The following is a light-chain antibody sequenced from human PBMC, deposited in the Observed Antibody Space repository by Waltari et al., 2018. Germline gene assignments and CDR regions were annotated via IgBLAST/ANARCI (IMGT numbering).Light chain of an antibody. CDR1: QRVSSN. CDR2: GAS. J-gene: IGKJ4*01. Sequence: EIVMPQSPATLSVSTGERATLPCRASQRVSSNLAWYQQKPGQAPRLLIYGASTRANGIPARFSGSGSGTEFTLTISSMQSEDFAVYYCQQYNNWPQLTFGGGTKVEIK. CDR3: QQYNNWPQLT. V-gene: IGKV3-15*01.